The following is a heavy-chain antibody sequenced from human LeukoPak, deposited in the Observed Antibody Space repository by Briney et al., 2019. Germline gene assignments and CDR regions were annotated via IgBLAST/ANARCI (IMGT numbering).Heavy chain of an antibody. CDR1: GGTFSSDA. D-gene: IGHD2-15*01. V-gene: IGHV1-69*04. CDR2: IIPIFGIA. J-gene: IGHJ4*02. Sequence: ASVKVSCKASGGTFSSDAISWVRQAPGQGLEWMGRIIPIFGIAHYAQKFQGRVTITADKSTGTAYMELSSLRSEDTAVYYCARATDCSGGSCYRDYWGQGTLVTVSS. CDR3: ARATDCSGGSCYRDY.